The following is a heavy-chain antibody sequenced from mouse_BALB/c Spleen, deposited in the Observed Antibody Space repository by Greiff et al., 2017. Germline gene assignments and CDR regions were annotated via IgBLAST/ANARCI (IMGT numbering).Heavy chain of an antibody. CDR3: ARDYYGSSWAMDY. V-gene: IGHV2-9*02. CDR2: IWAGGST. Sequence: VQLQQSGPGLVAPSQSLSITCTVSGFSLTSYGVHWVRQPPGKGLEWLGVIWAGGSTNYNSALMSRLSISKDNSKSQVFLKMNSLQTDDTAMYYCARDYYGSSWAMDYWGQGTSVTVSS. CDR1: GFSLTSYG. D-gene: IGHD1-1*01. J-gene: IGHJ4*01.